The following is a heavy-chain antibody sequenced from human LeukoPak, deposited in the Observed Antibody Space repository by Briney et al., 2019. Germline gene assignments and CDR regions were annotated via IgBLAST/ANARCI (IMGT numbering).Heavy chain of an antibody. Sequence: PSETLSLTCTVSGVSISSSSYYWSWIRQPPGKGLEWIGYIYYSGSTNYNPSLKSRVTISVDTSKNQFSLKLSSVTAADTAVYYCARDLSRMQWLVLGYWGQGTLVTVSS. D-gene: IGHD6-19*01. CDR3: ARDLSRMQWLVLGY. CDR2: IYYSGST. J-gene: IGHJ4*02. V-gene: IGHV4-61*01. CDR1: GVSISSSSYY.